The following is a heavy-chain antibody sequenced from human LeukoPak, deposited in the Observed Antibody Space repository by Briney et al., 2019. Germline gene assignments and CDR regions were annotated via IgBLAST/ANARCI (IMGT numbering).Heavy chain of an antibody. J-gene: IGHJ5*02. V-gene: IGHV3-23*01. CDR2: ISGSGGST. CDR3: AKDPSLYSSSWYGERWFDP. Sequence: PGGSLRLSCAASGFTFSSYAMSWVRQAPGKGLEWGSAISGSGGSTYYADSAKGRFTISRDNSKNTLYLQMNSLRAEDTAVYYCAKDPSLYSSSWYGERWFDPWGQGTLVTVSS. CDR1: GFTFSSYA. D-gene: IGHD6-13*01.